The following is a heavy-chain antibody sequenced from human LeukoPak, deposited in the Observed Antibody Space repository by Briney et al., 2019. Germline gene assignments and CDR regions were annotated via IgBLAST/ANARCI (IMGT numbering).Heavy chain of an antibody. Sequence: GGSLRLSCAASGFTFSSYAMSWVRPAPGKGLEWVSAISGSGGSTYYADSVKGRFTISRDNSKHTLYLQMTSLRAEETAVYYCAASGGSYDFDCWGQGTLVTVSS. CDR3: AASGGSYDFDC. D-gene: IGHD1-26*01. CDR1: GFTFSSYA. CDR2: ISGSGGST. V-gene: IGHV3-23*01. J-gene: IGHJ4*02.